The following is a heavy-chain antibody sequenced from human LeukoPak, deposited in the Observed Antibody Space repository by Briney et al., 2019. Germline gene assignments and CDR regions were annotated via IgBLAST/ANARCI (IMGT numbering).Heavy chain of an antibody. V-gene: IGHV6-1*01. J-gene: IGHJ1*01. CDR3: ATYSSLNRREFQF. CDR1: GDSVSSNSAA. CDR2: TYYRSKWYN. D-gene: IGHD3-22*01. Sequence: SQTLSLTCAISGDSVSSNSAAWNWIRQSPSRGLEWLGRTYYRSKWYNDYAVSVKSRITINPDTPKNQFSLQLNSVTPEDTAVYYCATYSSLNRREFQFWGQGTLLTVSS.